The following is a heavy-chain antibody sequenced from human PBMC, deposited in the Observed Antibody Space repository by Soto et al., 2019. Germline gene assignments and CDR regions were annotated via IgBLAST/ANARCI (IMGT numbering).Heavy chain of an antibody. CDR2: INEGNGNK. CDR1: GYTFNTYA. V-gene: IGHV1-3*01. J-gene: IGHJ6*03. CDR3: ARGIGLTYCSGGSCYSNYYFSMDV. Sequence: ASVKVSCNASGYTFNTYAMNWVRHAPGQRLEXXGWINEGNGNKEYLKKLQGRVKITSETSASKAYMELSSLRSEDTAVYYCARGIGLTYCSGGSCYSNYYFSMDVWGKGTTVTVSS. D-gene: IGHD2-15*01.